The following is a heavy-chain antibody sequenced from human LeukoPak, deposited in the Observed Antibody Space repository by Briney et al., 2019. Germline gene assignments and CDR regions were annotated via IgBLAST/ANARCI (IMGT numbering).Heavy chain of an antibody. CDR1: GGSISSYY. V-gene: IGHV4-59*08. D-gene: IGHD6-13*01. Sequence: PSETLSLTCTVSGGSISSYYWSWIRQPPGKGLEWIGYIYYSGSTNYNPSLKSRVTISVDTSKNQFSLKLSSVTAADTAVYYCARQYGSSWYLGPFDYWGQGTLVTVS. CDR2: IYYSGST. J-gene: IGHJ4*02. CDR3: ARQYGSSWYLGPFDY.